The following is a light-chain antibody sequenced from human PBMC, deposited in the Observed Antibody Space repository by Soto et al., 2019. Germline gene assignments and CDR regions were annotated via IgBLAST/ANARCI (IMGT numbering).Light chain of an antibody. CDR2: GAS. CDR3: QQYGSSPPLIT. Sequence: EIVLTHSPGTLPLSPGERATLSCRASQSVSSSYLAWYQQKPGQAPRLLIYGASSRATGIPDRFSGSGSGTDFTLTISRLEPEDFAVYYCQQYGSSPPLITFGPGTKVDIK. J-gene: IGKJ3*01. V-gene: IGKV3-20*01. CDR1: QSVSSSY.